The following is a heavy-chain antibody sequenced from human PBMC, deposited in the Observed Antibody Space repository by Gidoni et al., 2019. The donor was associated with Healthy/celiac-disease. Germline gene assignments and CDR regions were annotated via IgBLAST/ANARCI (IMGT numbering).Heavy chain of an antibody. D-gene: IGHD6-19*01. V-gene: IGHV4-59*01. J-gene: IGHJ3*02. CDR2: IYYSGST. CDR1: GGSISSYY. CDR3: ARESIAVAGPPGRDAFDI. Sequence: QVQLQESGPGLVKPSETLSLTCTVSGGSISSYYWSWIRQPPGKGLEWIGYIYYSGSTNYNPSLKSRVTISVDTSKNQFSLKLSSVTAADTAVYYCARESIAVAGPPGRDAFDIWGQGTMVTVSS.